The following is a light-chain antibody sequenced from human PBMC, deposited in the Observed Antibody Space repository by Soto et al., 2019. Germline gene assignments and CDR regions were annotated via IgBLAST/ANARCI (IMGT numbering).Light chain of an antibody. CDR2: AAS. Sequence: DIQMTQSTSSLSASVGDRVTITCRASQSISSYLNWYQQKPGKAPKLLIYAASSLQSGVPSRFSGSGSGTDFTLTISSLQPEDFATYYCQQSYSTLTWTFGQGTKVEIK. CDR3: QQSYSTLTWT. J-gene: IGKJ1*01. CDR1: QSISSY. V-gene: IGKV1-39*01.